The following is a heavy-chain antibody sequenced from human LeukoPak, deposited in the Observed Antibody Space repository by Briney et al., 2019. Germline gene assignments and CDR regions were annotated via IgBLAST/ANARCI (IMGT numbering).Heavy chain of an antibody. CDR2: INPSGGST. D-gene: IGHD3-22*01. CDR1: GFTFTSYD. V-gene: IGHV1-46*01. Sequence: ASVKVSCKASGFTFTSYDINWVRQAPGQGLEWMGIINPSGGSTSYAQKFQGRVTMTRDTSTSTVYMELSSLRSEDTAVYYCARDRAPYYDSSGYGDAFDIWGQGTMVTVSS. J-gene: IGHJ3*02. CDR3: ARDRAPYYDSSGYGDAFDI.